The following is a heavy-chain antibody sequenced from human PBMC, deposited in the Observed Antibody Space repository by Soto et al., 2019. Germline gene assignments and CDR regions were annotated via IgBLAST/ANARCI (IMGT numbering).Heavy chain of an antibody. V-gene: IGHV1-18*01. D-gene: IGHD1-7*01. CDR2: ISAYNGNT. Sequence: ASVKVSCKASGYTFTSYGISWVRQAPGQGLEWMGWISAYNGNTNYAQKLQGRVTMTTDTSTSTAYMELRSLRSDDTAVYYCARDGLEIRFEYYLDVWGKGTTVTVSS. CDR1: GYTFTSYG. CDR3: ARDGLEIRFEYYLDV. J-gene: IGHJ6*03.